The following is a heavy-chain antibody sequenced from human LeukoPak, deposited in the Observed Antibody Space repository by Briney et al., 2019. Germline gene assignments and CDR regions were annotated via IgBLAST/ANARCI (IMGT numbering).Heavy chain of an antibody. CDR3: ARVRHSTYYYDSSGYYPNWLDP. CDR1: RYTFTGYY. V-gene: IGHV1-2*06. D-gene: IGHD3-22*01. CDR2: INPNSGGT. Sequence: ASVKVSCKASRYTFTGYYMHWVRQAPGQGLEWMGRINPNSGGTNYAQKFQGRVTMTRDTSISTAYMELSRLRSDDSAVYYCARVRHSTYYYDSSGYYPNWLDPWGQGTLVTVSS. J-gene: IGHJ5*02.